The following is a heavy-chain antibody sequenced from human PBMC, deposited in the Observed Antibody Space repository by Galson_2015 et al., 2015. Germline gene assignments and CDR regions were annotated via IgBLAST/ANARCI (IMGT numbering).Heavy chain of an antibody. CDR1: GDSVSSNSAA. D-gene: IGHD6-6*01. Sequence: CAISGDSVSSNSAAWNWIRQSPSRGLEWLGRTYYRSKWYNDYAVSVKSRITINPDTSKNQFSLQLNSVTPEDTAVYYCATSEYSSSRGWFDPWGQGTLVTVSS. CDR2: TYYRSKWYN. CDR3: ATSEYSSSRGWFDP. V-gene: IGHV6-1*01. J-gene: IGHJ5*02.